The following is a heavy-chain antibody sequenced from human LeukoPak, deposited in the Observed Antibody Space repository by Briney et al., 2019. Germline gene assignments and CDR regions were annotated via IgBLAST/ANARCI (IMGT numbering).Heavy chain of an antibody. CDR3: ARDYSKVAVAGPHQ. D-gene: IGHD6-19*01. Sequence: GGSLRLSCAASGITFSSYSMNWVRQAPGKGLEWVSSISSSSSYIYYADSVKGRFTISRDNSKNTLYLQMNSLRAEDTAVYYCARDYSKVAVAGPHQWGQGTLVTVSS. CDR1: GITFSSYS. V-gene: IGHV3-21*01. J-gene: IGHJ4*02. CDR2: ISSSSSYI.